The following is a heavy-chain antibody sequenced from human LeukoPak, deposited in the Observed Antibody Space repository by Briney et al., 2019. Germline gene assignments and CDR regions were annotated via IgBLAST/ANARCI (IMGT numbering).Heavy chain of an antibody. CDR1: GFTFSSYE. CDR3: ARGGFWSGYYRRNFDY. D-gene: IGHD3-3*01. V-gene: IGHV3-48*03. Sequence: GGSLRLSCAASGFTFSSYEMNWVRQAPGKGLEWVSYISSSGSTIHYADSVKGRFTISRDNAKNSLYLQMNSLRAEDTAVYYCARGGFWSGYYRRNFDYWGQGTLVTVSS. J-gene: IGHJ4*02. CDR2: ISSSGSTI.